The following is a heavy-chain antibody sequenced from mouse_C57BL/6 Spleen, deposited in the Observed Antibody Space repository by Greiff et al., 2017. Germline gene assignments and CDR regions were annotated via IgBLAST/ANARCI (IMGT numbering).Heavy chain of an antibody. Sequence: QVQLQQPGAELVKPGASVKLSCKASGYTFTSYWMQWVKQRPGQGLEWIGEIDPSDSYTNYNQKFKGKATLTVDTSSSTAYMQLSSLTSEDSAVYYCAISLTGRGLFDYWGQGTTLTVSS. CDR2: IDPSDSYT. CDR3: AISLTGRGLFDY. V-gene: IGHV1-50*01. J-gene: IGHJ2*01. CDR1: GYTFTSYW. D-gene: IGHD3-1*01.